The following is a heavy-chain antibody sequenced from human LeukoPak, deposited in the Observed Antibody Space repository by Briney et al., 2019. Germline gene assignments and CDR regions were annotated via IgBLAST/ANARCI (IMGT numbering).Heavy chain of an antibody. V-gene: IGHV4-34*01. CDR1: GESFSGYY. CDR2: INHSGST. CDR3: ARGLSWLQSSYYFDY. J-gene: IGHJ4*02. Sequence: SETLSLTCAVYGESFSGYYWSWIRQPPGKGLEWIGEINHSGSTNYNPSLKSRVTISVDTSKNQFSLKLSSVTAADTAVYYCARGLSWLQSSYYFDYWGQGTLVTVSS. D-gene: IGHD5-24*01.